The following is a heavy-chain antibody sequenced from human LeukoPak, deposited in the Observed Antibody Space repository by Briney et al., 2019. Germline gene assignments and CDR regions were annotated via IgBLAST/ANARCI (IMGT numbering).Heavy chain of an antibody. D-gene: IGHD2-21*02. CDR1: GYSFTSYW. V-gene: IGHV5-51*04. Sequence: GESLKISCKGSGYSFTSYWIGWVRQMPGKGLEWMGIIYPGDSDTRYSPSFQGQVTISADKPISTAYLQWSSLKASDTAMYYCATLACGGDCYPDAFDIWGQGTMVTVSS. CDR3: ATLACGGDCYPDAFDI. CDR2: IYPGDSDT. J-gene: IGHJ3*02.